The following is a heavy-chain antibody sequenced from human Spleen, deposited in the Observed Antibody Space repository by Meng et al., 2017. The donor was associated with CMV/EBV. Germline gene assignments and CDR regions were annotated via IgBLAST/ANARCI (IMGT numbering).Heavy chain of an antibody. J-gene: IGHJ5*02. D-gene: IGHD3-3*01. CDR2: IYYSGST. CDR1: GSISSGGYY. CDR3: ARIQYYDFWSGYTNWFDP. Sequence: GSISSGGYYWSWIRQHPGKGLEWIGYIYYSGSTYYNPSLKSRVTISVDTSKNQFSLKLSSVTAADTAVYYCARIQYYDFWSGYTNWFDPWGQGTLVTV. V-gene: IGHV4-31*02.